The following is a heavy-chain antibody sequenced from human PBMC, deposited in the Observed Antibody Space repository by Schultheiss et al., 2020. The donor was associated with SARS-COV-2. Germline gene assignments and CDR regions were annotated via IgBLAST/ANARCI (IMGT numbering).Heavy chain of an antibody. Sequence: SETLSLTCTVSGGSISSYYWSWIRQPPGKGLEWIGYIYYSGSTYYNPSLKSRVTISVDTSKNQFSLKLSSVTAADTAVYYCARVSSSSGWYGVFDYWGQGALVTVSS. CDR2: IYYSGST. J-gene: IGHJ4*02. CDR1: GGSISSYY. V-gene: IGHV4-59*08. CDR3: ARVSSSSGWYGVFDY. D-gene: IGHD6-19*01.